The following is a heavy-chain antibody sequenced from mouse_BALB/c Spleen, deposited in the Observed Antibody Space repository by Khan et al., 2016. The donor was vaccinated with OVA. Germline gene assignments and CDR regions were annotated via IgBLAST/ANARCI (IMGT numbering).Heavy chain of an antibody. CDR2: ISSGGDYT. D-gene: IGHD4-1*01. V-gene: IGHV5-6*01. Sequence: EVQGVESGGDLVKPGGSLKLSCAASGFTFSSYSMSWVRQTPDKRLEWVATISSGGDYTYYPDSVKGRFTISRDTAKNTLYLQMSSLKSEDTAMYYCASHLTGSFAYWGQGTLVTVSA. CDR1: GFTFSSYS. CDR3: ASHLTGSFAY. J-gene: IGHJ3*01.